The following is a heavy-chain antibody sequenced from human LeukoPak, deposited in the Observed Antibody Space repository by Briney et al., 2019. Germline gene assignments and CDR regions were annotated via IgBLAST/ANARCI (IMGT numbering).Heavy chain of an antibody. V-gene: IGHV3-53*01. CDR3: AKNYQN. CDR2: VYIGGRT. CDR1: GFTVSANY. Sequence: GGSLRLSCAASGFTVSANYMSWVRQAPGKGLEWVSVVYIGGRTFYADSVKGRFTISRNNSNNTLYLQMDSLRAEDTAVYYCAKNYQNWGQGTLVTVSS. J-gene: IGHJ1*01.